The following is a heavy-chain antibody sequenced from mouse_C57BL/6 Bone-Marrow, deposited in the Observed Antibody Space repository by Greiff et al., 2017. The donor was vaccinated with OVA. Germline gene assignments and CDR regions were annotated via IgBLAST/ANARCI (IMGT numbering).Heavy chain of an antibody. Sequence: EVKVEESGGGLVQPGGSLKLSCAASGFTFSDYYMYWVRQTPEKRLEWVAYISNGGGSTYYPDTVKGRFTISRDNAKNTLYLQMSRLKSEDTAMYYCARRDGYYALDVWGTGTTVTVSS. V-gene: IGHV5-12*01. J-gene: IGHJ1*03. CDR1: GFTFSDYY. CDR3: ARRDGYYALDV. D-gene: IGHD2-3*01. CDR2: ISNGGGST.